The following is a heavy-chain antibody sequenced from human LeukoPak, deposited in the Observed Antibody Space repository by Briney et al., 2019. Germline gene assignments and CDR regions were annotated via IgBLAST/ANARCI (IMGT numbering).Heavy chain of an antibody. Sequence: ASVKVSCKASGGTFSSYAISWVRQAPGQGLEWMGGIIPIFGTANYAQKFQGRVTITADESTSTAYMELRSLRSEDTAVYYCARGWEWVSGVSGLGLDFDYWGQGTLVTVSS. D-gene: IGHD1-26*01. CDR3: ARGWEWVSGVSGLGLDFDY. J-gene: IGHJ4*02. CDR1: GGTFSSYA. V-gene: IGHV1-69*13. CDR2: IIPIFGTA.